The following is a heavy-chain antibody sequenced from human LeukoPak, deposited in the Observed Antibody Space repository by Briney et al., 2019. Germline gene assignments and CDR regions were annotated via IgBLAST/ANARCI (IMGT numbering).Heavy chain of an antibody. J-gene: IGHJ4*02. Sequence: PGRSLRLSCTASGFTLGDYAMSWVRQAPGKGPEWVGFIRRKANGGTTEYAASVKGRFTISRDDSKSIAYLQMNSLKTEDTAVYYCTSGLYYDSWSDLFDYWGQGTLVTVSS. D-gene: IGHD3-3*01. CDR3: TSGLYYDSWSDLFDY. V-gene: IGHV3-49*04. CDR2: IRRKANGGTT. CDR1: GFTLGDYA.